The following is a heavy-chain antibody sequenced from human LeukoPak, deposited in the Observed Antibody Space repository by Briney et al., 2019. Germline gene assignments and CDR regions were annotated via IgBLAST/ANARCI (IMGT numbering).Heavy chain of an antibody. V-gene: IGHV4-59*01. CDR2: IYYSGGA. Sequence: SETLSLTCTVSGTSISDYYWSWIRQPPGKGLEWIGYIYYSGGADYNPSLKSRVAVSVDTSKNQFSLKLTSVTAADTAVYYCARGLRWYGMDVWGQGTTVTVSS. D-gene: IGHD4-23*01. CDR3: ARGLRWYGMDV. CDR1: GTSISDYY. J-gene: IGHJ6*02.